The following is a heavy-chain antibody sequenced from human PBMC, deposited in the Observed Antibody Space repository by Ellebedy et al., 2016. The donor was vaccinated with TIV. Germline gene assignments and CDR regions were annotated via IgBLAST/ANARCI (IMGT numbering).Heavy chain of an antibody. D-gene: IGHD4-11*01. CDR3: ARWGDDYSNAYYFDH. Sequence: ASVQVSCXASGYTFTGYYLHWVRQAPGQGLEWMGWIRPHSGGTNYAEKFQGRVTMTRDTSTSTAYMDLSRLRPDDTAVYYCARWGDDYSNAYYFDHWGQGTPVTVSS. J-gene: IGHJ4*02. CDR1: GYTFTGYY. V-gene: IGHV1-2*02. CDR2: IRPHSGGT.